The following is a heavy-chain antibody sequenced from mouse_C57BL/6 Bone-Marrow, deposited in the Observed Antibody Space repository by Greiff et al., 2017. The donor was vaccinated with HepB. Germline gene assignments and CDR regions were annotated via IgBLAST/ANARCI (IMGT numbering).Heavy chain of an antibody. Sequence: QVQLQQSGAELVRPGASVTLSCKASGYTFTDYEMHWVKQTPVHGLEWIGAIDPETGGTAYKQKFKGKAILTADKSSSTAYMELRSLTSEDSAVYYCTRRGWLLLFDYWGQGTTLTVSS. V-gene: IGHV1-15*01. J-gene: IGHJ2*01. D-gene: IGHD2-3*01. CDR1: GYTFTDYE. CDR2: IDPETGGT. CDR3: TRRGWLLLFDY.